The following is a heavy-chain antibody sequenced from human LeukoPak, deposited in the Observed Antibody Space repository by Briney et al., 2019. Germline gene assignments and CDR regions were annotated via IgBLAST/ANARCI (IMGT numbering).Heavy chain of an antibody. CDR3: ARGDCGIDCPKYNWFDP. CDR1: GGSISSGSYY. Sequence: SQTLSLTCTVSGGSISSGSYYWTWIRQPAGKELEWIGRVYNNGNTNYNPSLKSRVTISLDTSRNQFSLKLTSVTAADTAVYYRARGDCGIDCPKYNWFDPWGQGTLVSVSS. CDR2: VYNNGNT. J-gene: IGHJ5*02. D-gene: IGHD2-21*02. V-gene: IGHV4-61*02.